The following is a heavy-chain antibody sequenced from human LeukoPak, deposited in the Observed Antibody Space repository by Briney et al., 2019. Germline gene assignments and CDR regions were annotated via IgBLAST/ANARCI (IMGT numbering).Heavy chain of an antibody. J-gene: IGHJ4*02. CDR1: GFTFSSYSMN. Sequence: GSLRLSCAASGFTFSSYSMNWVRQPPGKGLEWIGSIYYSGSTYYNPSLKSRVTISVDTSKNQFSLKLSSVTAADTAVYYCARHGPVGATGPLSYWGQGTLVTVSS. CDR3: ARHGPVGATGPLSY. CDR2: IYYSGST. V-gene: IGHV4-39*01. D-gene: IGHD1-26*01.